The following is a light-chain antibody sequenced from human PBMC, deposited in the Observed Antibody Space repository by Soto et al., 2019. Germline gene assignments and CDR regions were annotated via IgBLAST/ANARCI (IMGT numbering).Light chain of an antibody. CDR1: QSVSSNY. CDR2: AAS. CDR3: RQYGRSGYT. V-gene: IGKV3-20*01. Sequence: EIVLTQSPGTLPLSPGERATLSCRASQSVSSNYLAWYQQKPGQAPRLLIYAASSRATGIPDRFSGSGSGTDFTLTISRLEPEDFAVYYCRQYGRSGYTFGQGTKLEIK. J-gene: IGKJ2*01.